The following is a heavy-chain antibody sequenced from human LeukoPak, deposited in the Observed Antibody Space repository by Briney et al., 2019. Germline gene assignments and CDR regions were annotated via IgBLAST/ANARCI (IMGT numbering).Heavy chain of an antibody. J-gene: IGHJ3*02. CDR1: GFTFSSYS. CDR2: ISSSSGYI. Sequence: PGGSLRLSCAASGFTFSSYSMNWVRQAPGKGLEWVSSISSSSGYIYYADSVKGRFTISRDNAKNSLYLQMNSLRAEDTAVYYCARDVVAAAGGAFDIWGQGTMVTVSS. D-gene: IGHD6-13*01. V-gene: IGHV3-21*01. CDR3: ARDVVAAAGGAFDI.